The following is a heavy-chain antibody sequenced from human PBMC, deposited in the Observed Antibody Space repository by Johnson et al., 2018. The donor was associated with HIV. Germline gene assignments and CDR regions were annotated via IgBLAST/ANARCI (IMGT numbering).Heavy chain of an antibody. CDR3: AKPPREVTVVDALDI. V-gene: IGHV3-30*18. J-gene: IGHJ3*02. D-gene: IGHD4-23*01. CDR2: VSYDGSYK. CDR1: GFTFSNYG. Sequence: QVQLVESGGGVVQPGRSLRLSCAASGFTFSNYGMHWVRQAPGKGLEWVAVVSYDGSYKDYADSVKGRFTISRDNSKNTLFLQMNSLRPEDTALYSCAKPPREVTVVDALDIWGQGTMVTVSS.